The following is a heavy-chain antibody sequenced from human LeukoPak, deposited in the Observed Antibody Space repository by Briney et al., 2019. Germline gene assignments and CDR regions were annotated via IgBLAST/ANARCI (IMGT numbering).Heavy chain of an antibody. V-gene: IGHV3-30-3*01. J-gene: IGHJ4*02. Sequence: GGSLRLSCAASGFTLSSYAMHWVRQAPGKGLEWVAVRSYDGSNKYYADSVKGRFTISRDNSKNTLYLQMNSLRAEDTAVYYCARSDSGSYYYLGYFDYWGQGTLVTVSS. D-gene: IGHD1-26*01. CDR1: GFTLSSYA. CDR3: ARSDSGSYYYLGYFDY. CDR2: RSYDGSNK.